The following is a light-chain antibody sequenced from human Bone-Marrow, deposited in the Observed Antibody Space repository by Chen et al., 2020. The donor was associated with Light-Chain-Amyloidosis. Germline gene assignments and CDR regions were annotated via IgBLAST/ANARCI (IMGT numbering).Light chain of an antibody. CDR2: DAS. CDR1: QSINNF. V-gene: IGKV3-11*01. Sequence: EIVLTQSPATLSLSPGESATLSCRASQSINNFLAWYQQKPGQAPRLLIYDASDRATDIPARFSGSGSGTDFTLTISSLEPEDFAVYYCQQRKDWPITFGQGTRLEIK. CDR3: QQRKDWPIT. J-gene: IGKJ5*01.